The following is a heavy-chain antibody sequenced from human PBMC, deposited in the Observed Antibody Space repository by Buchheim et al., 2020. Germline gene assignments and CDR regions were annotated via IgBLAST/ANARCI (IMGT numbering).Heavy chain of an antibody. J-gene: IGHJ5*02. Sequence: EVQLVESGGALVQPGGSLRLSCAASGFTFSNYGMSWVRQAPGKGLEWVANIKHDGSEKYYLYSVRGRFTISSDKAKNSLYLQMDRLRVEDTSVYCCARGGYSYNRVDNWFDPWGRGTL. CDR2: IKHDGSEK. CDR3: ARGGYSYNRVDNWFDP. V-gene: IGHV3-7*04. D-gene: IGHD2-21*01. CDR1: GFTFSNYG.